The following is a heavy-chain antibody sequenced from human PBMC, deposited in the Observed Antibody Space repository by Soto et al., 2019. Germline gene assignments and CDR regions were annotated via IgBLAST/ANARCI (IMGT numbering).Heavy chain of an antibody. CDR1: GFTFSSYS. CDR2: ISSSSSYI. D-gene: IGHD6-13*01. Sequence: EVQLVESGGGLVKPGGSLRLSCAASGFTFSSYSMNWVRQAPGKGLEWVSSISSSSSYIYYADSVKGRFTISRDNAKNSLYLQMNSLRVEDTAVYYCAREIRVSSWPFDYRGQGTLVTVSS. CDR3: AREIRVSSWPFDY. J-gene: IGHJ4*02. V-gene: IGHV3-21*01.